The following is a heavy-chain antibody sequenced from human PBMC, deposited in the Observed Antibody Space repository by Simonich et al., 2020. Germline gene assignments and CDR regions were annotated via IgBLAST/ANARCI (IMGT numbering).Heavy chain of an antibody. D-gene: IGHD6-13*01. J-gene: IGHJ4*02. Sequence: EVQLVESGGGLVKPGGSLRLSCAASGFTFSSNSMNWVRQAPGDGLVRVSSNRNSSSYLYYADSVKCRFTISRDNAKNSLYLQMNSLRAEDTAVYYCARDAAGDYWGQGTLVTVSS. CDR1: GFTFSSNS. CDR3: ARDAAGDY. V-gene: IGHV3-21*01. CDR2: NRNSSSYL.